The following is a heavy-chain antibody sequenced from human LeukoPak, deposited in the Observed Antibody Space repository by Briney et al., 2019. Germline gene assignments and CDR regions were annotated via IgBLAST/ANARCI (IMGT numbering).Heavy chain of an antibody. V-gene: IGHV3-23*01. CDR3: AKSSPPPLRY. J-gene: IGHJ4*02. CDR1: GFTFNNYG. CDR2: FSGSGGST. Sequence: GGSLRLSCAASGFTFNNYGMHWVRQAPGKGLEWVSAFSGSGGSTYYADSVKGRFTISRDNSKNTLYLQMNSLRAEDTAVYYCAKSSPPPLRYWGQGTLVTVSS.